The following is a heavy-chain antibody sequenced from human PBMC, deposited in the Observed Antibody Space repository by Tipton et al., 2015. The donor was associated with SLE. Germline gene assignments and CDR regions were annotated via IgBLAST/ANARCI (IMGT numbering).Heavy chain of an antibody. J-gene: IGHJ4*02. D-gene: IGHD3-16*01. V-gene: IGHV4-59*08. Sequence: LRLSCTVSGGSLSSYYWSWIRQSPEKGLEWIGYLSYSGSTNYNPSLESRVTISVDTSKNQFSPKLSSVTAADTAVYYCATQGYYDSSFDYWGQGTLVTVSP. CDR2: LSYSGST. CDR1: GGSLSSYY. CDR3: ATQGYYDSSFDY.